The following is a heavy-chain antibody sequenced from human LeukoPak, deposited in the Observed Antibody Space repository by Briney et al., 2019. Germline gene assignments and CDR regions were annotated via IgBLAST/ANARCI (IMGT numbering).Heavy chain of an antibody. CDR1: GFTFSSYA. CDR2: ISGSGGST. V-gene: IGHV3-23*01. CDR3: AKDSSSWYGSFDY. Sequence: GGSLRLSCAASGFTFSSYAMSWVRQAPGKGLEWVSGISGSGGSTYYADSVKGRFTISRDNSKNTLYLQMNSLRDEDTAVYYCAKDSSSWYGSFDYWGQGTLVTVSS. D-gene: IGHD6-13*01. J-gene: IGHJ4*02.